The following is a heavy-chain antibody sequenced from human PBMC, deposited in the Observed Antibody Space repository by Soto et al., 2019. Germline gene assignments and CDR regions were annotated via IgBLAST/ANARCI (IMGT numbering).Heavy chain of an antibody. CDR2: IYYSGST. D-gene: IGHD2-2*01. V-gene: IGHV4-31*03. J-gene: IGHJ4*02. CDR1: GGSISSGGYY. CDR3: ARGEAAMVYFDY. Sequence: SETLSLTCTVSGGSISSGGYYWSWIRQHPGKGLEWIGYIYYSGSTYYNPSLKSRFTISVVTSKNQFSLKLSSVTAADTAVYYCARGEAAMVYFDYWGQGTLVTVSS.